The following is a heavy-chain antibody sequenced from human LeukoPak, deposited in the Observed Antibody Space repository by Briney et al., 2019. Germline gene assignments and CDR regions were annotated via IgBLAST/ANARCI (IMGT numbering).Heavy chain of an antibody. CDR1: GYTFTGFH. V-gene: IGHV1-2*02. CDR2: INPNSGGT. Sequence: ASVKVSCKASGYTFTGFHIHWVRQAPGQGLEWMGWINPNSGGTNYAQKFQGRVTMTRDTSISTAYMELSRLRSDDTAVYYCARGAWIQGPHDYWGQGTLVTVSS. CDR3: ARGAWIQGPHDY. D-gene: IGHD5-18*01. J-gene: IGHJ4*02.